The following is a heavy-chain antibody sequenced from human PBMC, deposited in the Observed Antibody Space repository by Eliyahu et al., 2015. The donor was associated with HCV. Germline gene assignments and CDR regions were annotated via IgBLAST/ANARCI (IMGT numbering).Heavy chain of an antibody. CDR3: ASGGGGIAVTGTGGWFDP. D-gene: IGHD6-19*01. J-gene: IGHJ5*02. V-gene: IGHV4-59*01. CDR1: GGSXPTXY. Sequence: QVQLQESGPGLVKPSETLSLXCTVSGGSXPTXYWSWIRQPPGKGLEWIGYIHYSGSTNYNPSLKSRVTISLDTSKNQFSLNLTSVTAADTAMYYCASGGGGIAVTGTGGWFDPWGQGTLVTVSS. CDR2: IHYSGST.